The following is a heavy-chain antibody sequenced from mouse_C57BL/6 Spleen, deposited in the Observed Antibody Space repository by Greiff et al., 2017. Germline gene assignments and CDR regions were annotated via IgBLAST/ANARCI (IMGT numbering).Heavy chain of an antibody. Sequence: QVQLQQPGAELVMPGASVKLSCKASGYTFTSYWMHWVKQRPGQGLEWIGEIDPSDSYTNYNQKFKGKTTLTVDKSSSTAYRQLSSLTSEESAVYYCARGASMDYWGQGTSVTVSS. J-gene: IGHJ4*01. CDR3: ARGASMDY. V-gene: IGHV1-69*01. CDR1: GYTFTSYW. CDR2: IDPSDSYT.